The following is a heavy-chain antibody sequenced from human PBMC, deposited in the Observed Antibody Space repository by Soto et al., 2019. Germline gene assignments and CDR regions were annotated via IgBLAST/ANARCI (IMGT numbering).Heavy chain of an antibody. V-gene: IGHV1-2*02. D-gene: IGHD1-26*01. CDR2: IGPESGAT. CDR1: GYTFTGHY. Sequence: QVQLVQSGAEVKKPGASVKVSCKASGYTFTGHYIHWVRQASEQGPEWMGEIGPESGATRYAEKFQGRVTMTLDTSITTVYMELKNLSPDDTAVYYCGRGRSGQIVVFYWGQGTPVTVSS. J-gene: IGHJ4*02. CDR3: GRGRSGQIVVFY.